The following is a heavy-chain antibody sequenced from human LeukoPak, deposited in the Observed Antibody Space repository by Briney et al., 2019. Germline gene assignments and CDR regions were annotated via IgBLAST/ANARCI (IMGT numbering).Heavy chain of an antibody. Sequence: ASVNVSFKASGYEFSSYCISWVRQAPGQGLEWMGWISAYNGKTKYAEKFQGRLTMTTETSTSTAYMELRSLTSADTAVYYCAKDSPRDDYVRGSYRFSSCGLDIWGQGTLVTASS. D-gene: IGHD3-16*02. CDR1: GYEFSSYC. J-gene: IGHJ3*02. CDR3: AKDSPRDDYVRGSYRFSSCGLDI. CDR2: ISAYNGKT. V-gene: IGHV1-18*01.